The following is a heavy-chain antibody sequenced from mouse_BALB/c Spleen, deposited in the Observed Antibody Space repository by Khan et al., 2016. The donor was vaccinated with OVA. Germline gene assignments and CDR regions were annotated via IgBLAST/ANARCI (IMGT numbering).Heavy chain of an antibody. CDR2: INTCTGEP. CDR3: ARGLNYDGSWFAY. D-gene: IGHD2-4*01. Sequence: QIQLVQSGPELKKPGETVKISCKASGYTFTNYGMNWVKQAPGKALKWMGWINTCTGEPTYADDFKGRFAFSLETSASTAYLQINNLKHEDMATYCCARGLNYDGSWFAYWGQGTLVTVSA. V-gene: IGHV9-1*02. CDR1: GYTFTNYG. J-gene: IGHJ3*01.